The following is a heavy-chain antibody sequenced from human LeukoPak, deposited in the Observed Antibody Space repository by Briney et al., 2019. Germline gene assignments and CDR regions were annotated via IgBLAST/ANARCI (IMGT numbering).Heavy chain of an antibody. Sequence: PGGSLRLSCAASGFTFSSYSMNWVRQAPGKGLEWVSSISSSSSYIYYADSVKGRFTISRDNAKNSLYLQMNSLRDEDTAVYYCARDGGQYSSSWKENWFDPWGQGTLVTVSS. CDR2: ISSSSSYI. J-gene: IGHJ5*02. D-gene: IGHD6-13*01. CDR1: GFTFSSYS. V-gene: IGHV3-21*01. CDR3: ARDGGQYSSSWKENWFDP.